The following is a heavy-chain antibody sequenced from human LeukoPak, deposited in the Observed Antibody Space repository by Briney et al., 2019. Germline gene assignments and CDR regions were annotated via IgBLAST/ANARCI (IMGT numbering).Heavy chain of an antibody. J-gene: IGHJ4*02. CDR1: GFSFSGHW. CDR2: ISPTGSTT. Sequence: GGSLRRSCIASGFSFSGHWKHWARQLPGKGLVWVSRISPTGSTTSYADSVKGRFTVSRDNAKNTLYLQVNNLRAEDTAVYYRARGPNSNWSGLDFWGQGTLLTVSS. D-gene: IGHD6-6*01. CDR3: ARGPNSNWSGLDF. V-gene: IGHV3-74*01.